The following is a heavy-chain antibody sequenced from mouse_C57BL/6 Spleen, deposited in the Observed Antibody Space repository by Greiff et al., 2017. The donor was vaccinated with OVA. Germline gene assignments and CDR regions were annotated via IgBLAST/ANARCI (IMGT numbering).Heavy chain of an antibody. CDR1: GFTFTDYY. V-gene: IGHV7-3*01. CDR2: IRNKANGYTT. CDR3: ARYIFSYAMDY. J-gene: IGHJ4*01. Sequence: DVMLVESGGGLVQPGGSLSLSCAASGFTFTDYYMSWVRQPPGKALEWLGFIRNKANGYTTEYSASVKGRFTISRDNSQSILYLQMNALRAEDSATYYCARYIFSYAMDYWGQGTSVTVSS.